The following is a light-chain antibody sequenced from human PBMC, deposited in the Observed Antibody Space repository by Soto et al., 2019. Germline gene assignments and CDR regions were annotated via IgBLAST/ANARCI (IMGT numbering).Light chain of an antibody. CDR2: EVS. Sequence: QSALTQPPSASGSPGQSVTISCTGTSSDVGSYKYVSWYQQRPGKAPKLIIYEVSKRPSGVPDRFSGSKSGNTASLTVSGLQAEDEDDYYCSSYAGTYVFGTGTKLTVL. CDR1: SSDVGSYKY. CDR3: SSYAGTYV. J-gene: IGLJ1*01. V-gene: IGLV2-8*01.